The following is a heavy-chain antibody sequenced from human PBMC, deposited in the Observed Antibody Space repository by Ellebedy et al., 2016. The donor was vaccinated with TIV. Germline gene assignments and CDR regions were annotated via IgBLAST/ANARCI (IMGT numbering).Heavy chain of an antibody. CDR2: IKQDGSEK. Sequence: ETLSLTCAASGFTFSSYWMSWVRQAPGKGLEWVANIKQDGSEKYYVDSVKGRFTISRDNAKNSLYLQMNSLRAEDTAVYYCASMGSSLFDYWGQGTLVTVSS. CDR3: ASMGSSLFDY. CDR1: GFTFSSYW. V-gene: IGHV3-7*01. D-gene: IGHD1-26*01. J-gene: IGHJ4*02.